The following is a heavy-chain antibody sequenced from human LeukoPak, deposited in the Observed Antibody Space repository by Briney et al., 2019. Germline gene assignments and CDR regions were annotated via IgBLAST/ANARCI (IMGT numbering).Heavy chain of an antibody. J-gene: IGHJ4*02. Sequence: GESLKISCKCSGYSFTNFWIRWVRQMPGKGLEWMGIIYPGDSDTRYIPSFQGQVTISADKSINTAYLQWSSLKASDTAMYYCARRIDSYCVFDYWGQGTLVTVSS. CDR1: GYSFTNFW. CDR3: ARRIDSYCVFDY. CDR2: IYPGDSDT. D-gene: IGHD1-26*01. V-gene: IGHV5-51*01.